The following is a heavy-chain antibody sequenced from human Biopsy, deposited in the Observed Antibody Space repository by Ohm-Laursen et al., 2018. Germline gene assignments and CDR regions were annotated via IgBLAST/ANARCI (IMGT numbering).Heavy chain of an antibody. CDR3: TRAGGGKIYGP. V-gene: IGHV4-31*02. CDR1: GVSINTGGYY. D-gene: IGHD3-16*01. J-gene: IGHJ5*02. Sequence: TLSLTWTVSGVSINTGGYYWTWLRQHPGTGLEWIGYIHYSGNTLYNPSLKSRLTISVDTSRNQFSLKLISVTAADTALYYCTRAGGGKIYGPWGQGTLVTVSS. CDR2: IHYSGNT.